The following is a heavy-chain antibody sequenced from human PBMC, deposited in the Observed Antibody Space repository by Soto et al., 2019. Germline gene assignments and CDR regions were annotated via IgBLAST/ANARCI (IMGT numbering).Heavy chain of an antibody. V-gene: IGHV1-69*13. Sequence: SVNVSCKASGGTFSSYAISWVRQAPGQGLEWMGGIIPIFGTANYAQKFQGRVTITADESTSTAYMELSSLRSEDTAVYYCARVHSSSWYDAFDIWGQGTMVTVSS. CDR2: IIPIFGTA. J-gene: IGHJ3*02. CDR1: GGTFSSYA. CDR3: ARVHSSSWYDAFDI. D-gene: IGHD6-13*01.